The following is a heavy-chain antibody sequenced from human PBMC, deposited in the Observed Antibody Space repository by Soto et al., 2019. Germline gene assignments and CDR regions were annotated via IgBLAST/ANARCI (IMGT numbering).Heavy chain of an antibody. CDR3: ARDQVAGGSGIGYFDY. Sequence: QVQLQESGPGLVKPSQTLSLTCTVSGGSISSGGYYWSWIRQHPGKGLEWIGYIYYSGSTYYNPSFKSRVTISVDTSKNQFSLKLSSVTAADTAVYYCARDQVAGGSGIGYFDYWGQGTLVTVSS. J-gene: IGHJ4*02. D-gene: IGHD3-10*01. V-gene: IGHV4-31*03. CDR2: IYYSGST. CDR1: GGSISSGGYY.